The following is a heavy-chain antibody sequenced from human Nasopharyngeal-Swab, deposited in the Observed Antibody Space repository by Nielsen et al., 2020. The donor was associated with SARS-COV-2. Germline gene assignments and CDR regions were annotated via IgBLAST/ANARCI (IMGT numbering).Heavy chain of an antibody. V-gene: IGHV3-23*03. CDR3: ARGGKRWMNFDS. D-gene: IGHD3-16*01. J-gene: IGHJ4*02. CDR2: LFHDSRES. CDR1: GFDFSAYA. Sequence: GESLKISCVASGFDFSAYAMGWVRRAPGKGLEWGALLFHDSRESFYADAVKGRFTISRDNFKNTLYLQLSSLRADDTALYYCARGGKRWMNFDSWGRGTLLTVSS.